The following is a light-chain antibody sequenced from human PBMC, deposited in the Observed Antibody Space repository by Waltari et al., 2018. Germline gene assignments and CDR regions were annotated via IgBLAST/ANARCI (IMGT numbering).Light chain of an antibody. V-gene: IGLV1-40*01. CDR1: SSNIGAGYE. Sequence: QSVLTQPPSVSGAPGPRVTISCTGSSSNIGAGYEVHWYQQLPGPAPNLLIYGNSNRPSGVPDRFSGSKSGTSASLAITGLQAEDEADYYCQSYDSSLSAHVVFGGGTKLTVL. J-gene: IGLJ2*01. CDR2: GNS. CDR3: QSYDSSLSAHVV.